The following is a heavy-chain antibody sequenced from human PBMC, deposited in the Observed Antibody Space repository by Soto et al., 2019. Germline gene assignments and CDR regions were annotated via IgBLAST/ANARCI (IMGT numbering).Heavy chain of an antibody. CDR1: GFIFRTYA. CDR2: IGGDGSSS. Sequence: EVQLLESGGGLAQPGGSLRLSCAASGFIFRTYAMNWVRQAPGKGLEWVSVIGGDGSSSDYADSVRGRFTISRDNSKNTLYLEMKDLRAEDTAVYYCAKDVRPHGRYDLDYWGQGNLVTGSS. D-gene: IGHD1-26*01. J-gene: IGHJ4*02. CDR3: AKDVRPHGRYDLDY. V-gene: IGHV3-23*01.